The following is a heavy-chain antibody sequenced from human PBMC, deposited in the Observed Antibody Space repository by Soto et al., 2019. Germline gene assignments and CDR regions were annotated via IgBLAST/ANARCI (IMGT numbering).Heavy chain of an antibody. J-gene: IGHJ4*02. D-gene: IGHD5-12*01. Sequence: SETLSLTCTVSGGSISSYYWSWIRQPPGKGLEWIGYIYYSGSTNYNPSLKSRVTISVDTSKNQFSLKLSSVTAADTAVYYCARQITTRGYSGYAPDYFDYWGQGTLVTVSS. CDR2: IYYSGST. V-gene: IGHV4-59*08. CDR3: ARQITTRGYSGYAPDYFDY. CDR1: GGSISSYY.